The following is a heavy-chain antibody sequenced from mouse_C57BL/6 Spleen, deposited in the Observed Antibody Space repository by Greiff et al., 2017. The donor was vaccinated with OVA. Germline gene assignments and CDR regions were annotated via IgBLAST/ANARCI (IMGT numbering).Heavy chain of an antibody. J-gene: IGHJ1*03. Sequence: VKVVESGPELVKPGASVKISCKASGYAFSSSWMNWVKQRPGKGLAWIGRIYPGDGDTNYNGKFKGKATLTADKSSSTAYMQLSSLTSEDSAVYFCARNYYGSSYGYFDVWGTGTTVTVSS. CDR3: ARNYYGSSYGYFDV. CDR2: IYPGDGDT. D-gene: IGHD1-1*01. CDR1: GYAFSSSW. V-gene: IGHV1-82*01.